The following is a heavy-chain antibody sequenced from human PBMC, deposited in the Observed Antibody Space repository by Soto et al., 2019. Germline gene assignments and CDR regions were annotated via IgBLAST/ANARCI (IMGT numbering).Heavy chain of an antibody. D-gene: IGHD3-22*01. CDR1: GGSFSGYY. V-gene: IGHV4-34*01. CDR2: INHSGST. Sequence: PSETLSLTCAFYGGSFSGYYWSWIRQPPGKGLEWIGEINHSGSTNYNPSLKSRVTISVDTSKNQFSLKLSSVTAADTAVYYCARGSLNYYDSSGYYRPYFDYWGQGTLVTVSS. J-gene: IGHJ4*02. CDR3: ARGSLNYYDSSGYYRPYFDY.